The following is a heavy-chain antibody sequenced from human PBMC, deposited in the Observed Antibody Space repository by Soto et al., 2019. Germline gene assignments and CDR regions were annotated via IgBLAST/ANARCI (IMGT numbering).Heavy chain of an antibody. J-gene: IGHJ6*02. Sequence: ASVKGYCKAFGYSYTIYYSGCVRHTPGQGPEWLGIINPSSGTTRYAQNFQGRVTLTRDTSTSTVYMELTGLRSEDSAVYYCAREWANNTVIGGVTYRYYHGMDVWGQGTTVTVSS. D-gene: IGHD3-16*01. CDR3: AREWANNTVIGGVTYRYYHGMDV. CDR1: GYSYTIYY. CDR2: INPSSGTT. V-gene: IGHV1-46*01.